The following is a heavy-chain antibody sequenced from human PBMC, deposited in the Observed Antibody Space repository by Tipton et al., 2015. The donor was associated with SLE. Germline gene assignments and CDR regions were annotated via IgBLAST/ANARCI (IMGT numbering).Heavy chain of an antibody. D-gene: IGHD1-26*01. CDR1: GFTFSSYG. V-gene: IGHV3-33*01. CDR2: IWYDGSNK. CDR3: ARREGGDSYRYMDV. Sequence: QLVQSGGGVVQPGRSLRLSCAASGFTFSSYGMHWVRQAPGKGLEWVAVIWYDGSNKYYADSVKGRFTISRDNSKNTLYLQMNSLRAEDTAVYYCARREGGDSYRYMDVWGKGTTVTVSS. J-gene: IGHJ6*03.